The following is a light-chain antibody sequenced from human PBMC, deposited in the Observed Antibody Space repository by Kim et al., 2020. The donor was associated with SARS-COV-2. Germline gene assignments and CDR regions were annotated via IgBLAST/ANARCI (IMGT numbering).Light chain of an antibody. CDR1: SLRNYY. Sequence: SSELTQDTAVSVALGQTVRITCQGDSLRNYYASWYQHKPGQAPVVVIYGKNNRPSGIPDRFSGSSSGNTTSLTITGAQAEDEADYYCNSRDNSGNHWVFGGGTQLTVL. V-gene: IGLV3-19*01. CDR2: GKN. CDR3: NSRDNSGNHWV. J-gene: IGLJ3*02.